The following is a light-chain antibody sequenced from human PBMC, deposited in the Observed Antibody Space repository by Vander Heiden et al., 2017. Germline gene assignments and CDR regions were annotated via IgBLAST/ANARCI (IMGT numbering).Light chain of an antibody. CDR2: AAS. V-gene: IGKV1-27*01. Sequence: DIQMTQSPSSLSASVGDRVTITCRASQGISNYLAWYQQKPGKVPKLLIYAASTFQSRVPSRFSGSGSGTDFTLTIISLQPEDVATYYCQKDNSAPRTFGQGTKVEIK. CDR1: QGISNY. CDR3: QKDNSAPRT. J-gene: IGKJ1*01.